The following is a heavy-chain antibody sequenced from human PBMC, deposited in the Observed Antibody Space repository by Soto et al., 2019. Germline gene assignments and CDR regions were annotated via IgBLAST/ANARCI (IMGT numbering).Heavy chain of an antibody. J-gene: IGHJ6*03. D-gene: IGHD6-13*01. CDR1: GGSISSYY. Sequence: PEETLSLTCTVSGGSISSYYWSWIRQPPGKGLEWIGYIYYSGSTNYNPSLKSRVTISVDTSKNQFSLKLSSVTAADTAVYYCARRSSRYGSSPQNYYYYYYMDVWGKGTTVTVSS. CDR2: IYYSGST. CDR3: ARRSSRYGSSPQNYYYYYYMDV. V-gene: IGHV4-59*08.